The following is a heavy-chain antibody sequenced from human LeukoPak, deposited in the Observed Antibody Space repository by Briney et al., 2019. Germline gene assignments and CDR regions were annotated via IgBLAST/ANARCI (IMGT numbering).Heavy chain of an antibody. CDR3: ARGRLIDGSGSYYTPLYYFDY. J-gene: IGHJ4*02. CDR2: INHSGST. Sequence: SETLSLTRAVYGGSFSGYYWSWIRQPPGKGLEWIGEINHSGSTNYNPSLKSRVTISVDTSKNQFSLKLSSVTAADTAVYYCARGRLIDGSGSYYTPLYYFDYWGQGTLVTVSS. D-gene: IGHD3-10*01. V-gene: IGHV4-34*01. CDR1: GGSFSGYY.